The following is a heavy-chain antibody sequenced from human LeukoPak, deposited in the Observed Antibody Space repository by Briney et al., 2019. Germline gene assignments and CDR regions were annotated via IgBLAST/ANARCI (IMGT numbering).Heavy chain of an antibody. CDR3: AKESHLGGNSGSDAFDI. D-gene: IGHD4-23*01. CDR2: ISGSGGST. CDR1: GFTFSSYA. J-gene: IGHJ3*02. Sequence: QSGGSLRLSCAASGFTFSSYAMSWVRQAPGKGLEWVSAISGSGGSTYYADSVKGRFTISRDNSKNTLYLQMNSLRAEDTAVYYCAKESHLGGNSGSDAFDIWGQGTMVTVSS. V-gene: IGHV3-23*01.